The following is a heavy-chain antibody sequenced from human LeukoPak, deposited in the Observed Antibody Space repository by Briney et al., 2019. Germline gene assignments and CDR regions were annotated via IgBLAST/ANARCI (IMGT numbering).Heavy chain of an antibody. Sequence: PGGSLRLSCAASGFTFSSYSMNWVRQAPGKGLEWVSSISSSSSYIYYADSVKGRFTISRDNAKNSLYLRMNSLRAEDTAVYYCARVGYDGSGSPREAVRYYFDYWGQGTLVTVSS. CDR3: ARVGYDGSGSPREAVRYYFDY. CDR2: ISSSSSYI. V-gene: IGHV3-21*01. CDR1: GFTFSSYS. J-gene: IGHJ4*02. D-gene: IGHD3-10*01.